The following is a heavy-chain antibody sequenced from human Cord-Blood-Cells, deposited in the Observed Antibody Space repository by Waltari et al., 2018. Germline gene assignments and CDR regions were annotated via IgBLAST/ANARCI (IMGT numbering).Heavy chain of an antibody. D-gene: IGHD6-13*01. J-gene: IGHJ6*02. Sequence: EVQLVESGGGLVQPGGSLRLSCAASGFTFSSYDMHWVRQATGKGLEWVSAIGTAGDKYYPGSVKGRFTISRENAKNSLYLQMNSLRAGDTAVYYCARSLAAGNRLGPYYYGMDVWGQGTTVTVSS. V-gene: IGHV3-13*01. CDR2: IGTAGDK. CDR1: GFTFSSYD. CDR3: ARSLAAGNRLGPYYYGMDV.